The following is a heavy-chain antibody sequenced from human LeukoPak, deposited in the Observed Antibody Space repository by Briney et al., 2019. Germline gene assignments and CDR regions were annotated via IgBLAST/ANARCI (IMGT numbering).Heavy chain of an antibody. CDR1: GLTLSNVW. J-gene: IGHJ1*01. Sequence: GGSLRLSCAVSGLTLSNVWMNWVRQAPGKGLEWVGRIRSQTADGTTDFAAPVKGRFSISRDDSKNSLYLQMNSLTSEDTAVYYCEHGSAQYYEYWGQGTLVTVSS. CDR3: EHGSAQYYEY. D-gene: IGHD2-15*01. CDR2: IRSQTADGTT. V-gene: IGHV3-15*07.